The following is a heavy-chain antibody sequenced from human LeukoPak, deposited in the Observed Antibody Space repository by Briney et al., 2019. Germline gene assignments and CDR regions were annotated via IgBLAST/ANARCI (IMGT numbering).Heavy chain of an antibody. CDR3: ARDLEGGNQWGAFDI. CDR2: IYTSGST. CDR1: GGSISSGSYY. Sequence: SETLSLACTVSGGSISSGSYYWSWIRQPAGKGLEWIGRIYTSGSTNYNPSLKSRVTISVDTSKNQFSLKLSSVTAADTAVYYCARDLEGGNQWGAFDIWGQGTMVTVSS. V-gene: IGHV4-61*02. J-gene: IGHJ3*02. D-gene: IGHD3-16*01.